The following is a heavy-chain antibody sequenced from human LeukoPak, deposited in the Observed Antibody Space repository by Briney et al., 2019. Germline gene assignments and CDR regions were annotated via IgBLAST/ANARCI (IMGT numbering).Heavy chain of an antibody. CDR2: IYTSGST. D-gene: IGHD2/OR15-2a*01. V-gene: IGHV4-61*02. CDR3: ATGDYFYYYYYYMDV. J-gene: IGHJ6*03. CDR1: GGSINSGSHY. Sequence: SETLSLTCTVSGGSINSGSHYWSWIRQPAGRGLECIGRIYTSGSTNYNPSLKSRVTISMDTSKNQFSLKLTSVTAADTAVYYCATGDYFYYYYYYMDVWGKGTTVTVSS.